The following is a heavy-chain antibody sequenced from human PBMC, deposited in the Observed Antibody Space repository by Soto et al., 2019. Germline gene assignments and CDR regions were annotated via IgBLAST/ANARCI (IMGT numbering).Heavy chain of an antibody. D-gene: IGHD3-10*01. CDR3: ARGKAPVRGVILKAHAFDS. Sequence: ASVKVSCKASGDTFTSYDINWGRQATGQRLEWMGWVNPNSGNKSYAQKFQGRVTMTRNTSISTAYLELSSLRSADTAVYYCARGKAPVRGVILKAHAFDSWGQGTMVTVSS. CDR2: VNPNSGNK. J-gene: IGHJ3*02. V-gene: IGHV1-8*01. CDR1: GDTFTSYD.